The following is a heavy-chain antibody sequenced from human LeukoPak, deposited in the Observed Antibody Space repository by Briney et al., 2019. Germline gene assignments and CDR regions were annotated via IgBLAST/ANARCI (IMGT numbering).Heavy chain of an antibody. J-gene: IGHJ4*02. CDR3: VKDRAFCGGYCYPGSDY. D-gene: IGHD2-21*02. Sequence: PGGSLRLSCSASGFTFSSYAMSGVRQAPGEGLEWVSGITASGGSTYYADSVKGRFTISRDNFKNTLYLQMDSLRADDSAVYYCVKDRAFCGGYCYPGSDYWGQGSLVTVSS. CDR1: GFTFSSYA. V-gene: IGHV3-23*01. CDR2: ITASGGST.